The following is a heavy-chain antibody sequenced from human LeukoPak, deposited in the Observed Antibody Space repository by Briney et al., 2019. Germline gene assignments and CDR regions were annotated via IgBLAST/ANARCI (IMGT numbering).Heavy chain of an antibody. CDR1: GFTFSSYA. CDR2: ISGSGGST. D-gene: IGHD3-9*01. V-gene: IGHV3-23*01. CDR3: ATKRDILTGYRPFDY. J-gene: IGHJ4*02. Sequence: PGGSLRLSCAASGFTFSSYAMSWVRQAPGKGLEWVPAISGSGGSTYYADPVKGRFTISRDNSKNTLYLQMNSLRAEDTAVYYCATKRDILTGYRPFDYWGQGTLVTVSS.